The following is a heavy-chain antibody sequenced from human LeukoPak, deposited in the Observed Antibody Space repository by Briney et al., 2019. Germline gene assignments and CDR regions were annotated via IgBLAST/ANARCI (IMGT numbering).Heavy chain of an antibody. CDR2: ISGSGGST. J-gene: IGHJ6*04. CDR3: AKGVWGCSSTSCSVPYYYYGMDV. D-gene: IGHD2-2*01. V-gene: IGHV3-23*01. Sequence: GASLRLSCVASGFTFRSYAMSWVRQAPGKGLEWVSAISGSGGSTYYADSVKGRFTISRDNSKNTLYLQMYSLRVEDTAVYYCAKGVWGCSSTSCSVPYYYYGMDVWGKGTTVTVSS. CDR1: GFTFRSYA.